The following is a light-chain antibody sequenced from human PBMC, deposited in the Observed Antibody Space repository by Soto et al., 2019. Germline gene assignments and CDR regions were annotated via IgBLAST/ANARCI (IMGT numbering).Light chain of an antibody. J-gene: IGLJ2*01. CDR3: SSYASSSTLV. CDR1: SSDIGSYHY. Sequence: QSALTQPASVSGSPGQSIAISCTGTSSDIGSYHYVSWYQHHPGKAPKLIIYEVSNRPSGVSDRFSGSKSGNTASLTISGLQAEDEADYYCSSYASSSTLVFGGGTKLNVL. CDR2: EVS. V-gene: IGLV2-14*01.